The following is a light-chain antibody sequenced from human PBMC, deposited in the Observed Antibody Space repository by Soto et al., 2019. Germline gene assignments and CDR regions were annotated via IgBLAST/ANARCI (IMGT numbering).Light chain of an antibody. Sequence: EIVMTQSPATLSVSPGERATLSCRTSQGVTSDLAWYQHKPGQAPRLLIYGASTGATGIPARFSGSGSGTEFTLTINSLQSEDFAIYYCQQYNKWPITFGGGTKVDI. J-gene: IGKJ4*01. V-gene: IGKV3-15*01. CDR2: GAS. CDR1: QGVTSD. CDR3: QQYNKWPIT.